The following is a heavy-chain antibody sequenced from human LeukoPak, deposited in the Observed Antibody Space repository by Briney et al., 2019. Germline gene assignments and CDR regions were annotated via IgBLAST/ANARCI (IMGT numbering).Heavy chain of an antibody. D-gene: IGHD2-15*01. J-gene: IGHJ3*02. V-gene: IGHV3-15*01. CDR2: IKSKSDGGTT. Sequence: GGSLRLSCAASTFTFSNAWMSWVRQAPGKGLEWVGRIKSKSDGGTTDYAAPVKGRFTISRDDSKNTLYLQMNSLKTEDTAVYYCTTAPRGYCSGGSCSYAFDIWGQGTMVSVSS. CDR1: TFTFSNAW. CDR3: TTAPRGYCSGGSCSYAFDI.